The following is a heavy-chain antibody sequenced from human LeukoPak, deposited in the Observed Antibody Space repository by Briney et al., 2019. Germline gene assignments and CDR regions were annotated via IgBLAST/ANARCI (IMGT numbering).Heavy chain of an antibody. CDR1: GYRFTSNW. V-gene: IGHV5-51*01. CDR2: IYPGDSDT. Sequence: GESLKISCKGSGYRFTSNWIGWVRQMPGKGLEWMGIIYPGDSDTRYSPSFQGQVTISADKSSSTVYVQWSSLRTSDTALYYCAGGGVATRFDHWGQGTLATVSS. D-gene: IGHD5-12*01. CDR3: AGGGVATRFDH. J-gene: IGHJ4*02.